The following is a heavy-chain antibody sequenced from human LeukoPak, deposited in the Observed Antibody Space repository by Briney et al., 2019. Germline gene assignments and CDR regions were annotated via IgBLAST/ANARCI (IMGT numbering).Heavy chain of an antibody. D-gene: IGHD6-19*01. J-gene: IGHJ6*03. CDR2: IYTSGST. CDR1: GASISGFY. Sequence: SETLSLTCTVSGASISGFYWSWLRQPAGKGLEWIGRIYTSGSTNYNPSLKRRVTISVDTSKNQFSLKLSSVTAADTAVYYCARLAVAGMGYYYMDVWGKGTTVTTSS. CDR3: ARLAVAGMGYYYMDV. V-gene: IGHV4-4*07.